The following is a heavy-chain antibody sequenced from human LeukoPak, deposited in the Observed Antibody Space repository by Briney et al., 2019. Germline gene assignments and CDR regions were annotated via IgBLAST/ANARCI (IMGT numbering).Heavy chain of an antibody. Sequence: GGSLRLSCAASGFTFSSYGMHWVRQAPGKGLEWVAVISYDGSNKYYADSVKGRFTISRDNSKNTLYLQMNSLRAEDTAVYYCAKMPPAQPPDYWGQGTLVTVSS. CDR2: ISYDGSNK. V-gene: IGHV3-30*18. D-gene: IGHD2-2*01. CDR3: AKMPPAQPPDY. CDR1: GFTFSSYG. J-gene: IGHJ4*02.